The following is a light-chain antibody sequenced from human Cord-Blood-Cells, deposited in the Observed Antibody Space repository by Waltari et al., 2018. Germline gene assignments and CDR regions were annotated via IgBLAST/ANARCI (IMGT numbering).Light chain of an antibody. CDR2: GAS. Sequence: EIVLTQSPGTLSLSPGARATLSCRANQSVSSSYLAWYQQKPGQAPRLLIYGASSRATGIPDRFSGSGSGTDFTLTISRLEPEDVAVYYCQQYGSSPLTFGGGTKVEIK. CDR1: QSVSSSY. CDR3: QQYGSSPLT. J-gene: IGKJ4*01. V-gene: IGKV3-20*01.